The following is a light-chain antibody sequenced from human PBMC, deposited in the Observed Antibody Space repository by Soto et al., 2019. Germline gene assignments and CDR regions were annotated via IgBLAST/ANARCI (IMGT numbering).Light chain of an antibody. CDR3: QQYNNWPLT. V-gene: IGKV3-15*01. CDR2: GAS. CDR1: QSVGGD. Sequence: IVMTQSPATLCVSPGERAILSCRASQSVGGDLAWYQRKPGQAPRLLIYGASSRAPGIPVRLSGSGSGTEFTLTISSLQSEDFAVYYCQQYNNWPLTFAQGTRLE. J-gene: IGKJ5*01.